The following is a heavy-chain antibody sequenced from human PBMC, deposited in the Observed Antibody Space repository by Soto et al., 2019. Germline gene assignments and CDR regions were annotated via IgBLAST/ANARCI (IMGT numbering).Heavy chain of an antibody. J-gene: IGHJ6*03. CDR2: IKSKTDGGTT. D-gene: IGHD4-17*01. Sequence: KPGGSLRLSCAASGFTFSNAWMSWVRQAPGKGLEWVGRIKSKTDGGTTDYAAPVKGRFTISRDDSKNTLYLEMNSLKTEDTAVYYCTTDGSTVTYHNYYMDVWGKGTTVTVSS. V-gene: IGHV3-15*01. CDR3: TTDGSTVTYHNYYMDV. CDR1: GFTFSNAW.